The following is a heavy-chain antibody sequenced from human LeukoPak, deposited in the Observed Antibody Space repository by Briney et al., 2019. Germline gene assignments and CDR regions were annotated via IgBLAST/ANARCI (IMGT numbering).Heavy chain of an antibody. Sequence: SETLSLTCTVSGGSVSSGSYYWSWIRQPAGKGLEWIGRIYTSGSTNYNPSLKSRVTISVDTSKNQFSLKLSSVTAADTAVYYCARDQAYSSGWTDAFDIWGQGTWSPSLQ. D-gene: IGHD6-19*01. CDR2: IYTSGST. CDR1: GGSVSSGSYY. V-gene: IGHV4-61*02. J-gene: IGHJ3*02. CDR3: ARDQAYSSGWTDAFDI.